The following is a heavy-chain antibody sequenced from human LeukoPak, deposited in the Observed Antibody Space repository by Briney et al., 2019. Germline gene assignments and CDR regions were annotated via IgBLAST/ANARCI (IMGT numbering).Heavy chain of an antibody. CDR3: ARGDIGIAAAGPMGAYYYYYMDV. CDR2: IMPIFGTA. Sequence: SVKGSCKASGGTFSCYAISWVRQAPGQGLEWMGGIMPIFGTANYAQQFQGRVTITTDESTSTAYMELSSLRSEDTAVYYCARGDIGIAAAGPMGAYYYYYMDVWGKGTTVTVSS. D-gene: IGHD6-13*01. V-gene: IGHV1-69*05. J-gene: IGHJ6*03. CDR1: GGTFSCYA.